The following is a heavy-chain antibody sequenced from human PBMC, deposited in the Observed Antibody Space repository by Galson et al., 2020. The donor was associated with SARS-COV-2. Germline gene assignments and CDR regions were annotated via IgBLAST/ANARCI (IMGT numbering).Heavy chain of an antibody. V-gene: IGHV4-39*01. Sequence: ETSESLSLTCTVSGGSISSSSYYWGRIRQPPGQGLEWIGSLYYSGSTYYNPSLKGRVTISVDTSKNQFSLKLSSVTAADTAVYYCARQILDYDYVWGSYRFNWFDPWGQGTLVTVSS. CDR3: ARQILDYDYVWGSYRFNWFDP. D-gene: IGHD3-16*02. CDR2: LYYSGST. CDR1: GGSISSSSYY. J-gene: IGHJ5*02.